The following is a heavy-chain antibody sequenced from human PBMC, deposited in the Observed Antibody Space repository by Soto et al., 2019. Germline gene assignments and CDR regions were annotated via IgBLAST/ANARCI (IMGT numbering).Heavy chain of an antibody. J-gene: IGHJ4*02. Sequence: GGSLRLSCAASGFTFNNYAMSWVRQAPGKGLEWLSTTVGGGGGTNYADSVKGRFTISRDTFKNTLYLQMNSLRVEDTAFYYCAKGGAGFGDLSWVDYWGQGTLVTVSS. V-gene: IGHV3-23*01. CDR1: GFTFNNYA. D-gene: IGHD3-10*01. CDR3: AKGGAGFGDLSWVDY. CDR2: TVGGGGGT.